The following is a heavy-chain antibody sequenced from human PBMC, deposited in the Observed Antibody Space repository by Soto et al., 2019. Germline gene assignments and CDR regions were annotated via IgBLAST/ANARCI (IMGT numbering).Heavy chain of an antibody. V-gene: IGHV3-21*01. D-gene: IGHD6-13*01. Sequence: PGGSLRLSCAASGFTFSSYSMNWVRQAPGKGLEWVSSISSSSSYIYYADSVKGRFTISRDNAKNSLYLQMNSLRAEDTAVYYCAMYDRFSSSWSLPTFDYWGQGTLVTVSS. CDR2: ISSSSSYI. CDR1: GFTFSSYS. CDR3: AMYDRFSSSWSLPTFDY. J-gene: IGHJ4*02.